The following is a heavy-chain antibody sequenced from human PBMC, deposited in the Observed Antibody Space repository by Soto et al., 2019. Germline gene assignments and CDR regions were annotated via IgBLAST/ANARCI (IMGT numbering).Heavy chain of an antibody. D-gene: IGHD6-19*01. CDR3: ATRRPVAGYYFDY. CDR1: GASISSSNW. Sequence: PSETLSLTCAVSGASISSSNWWSWVRQPPGKGLEWIGEIYHSGSTNYNPSLKSRVTISVDKSKNQFSLKLSSVTAADTAVYYCATRRPVAGYYFDYWGQGTLVTVSS. CDR2: IYHSGST. J-gene: IGHJ4*02. V-gene: IGHV4-4*02.